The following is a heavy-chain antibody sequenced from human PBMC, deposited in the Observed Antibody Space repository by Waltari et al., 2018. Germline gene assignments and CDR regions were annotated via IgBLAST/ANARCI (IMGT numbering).Heavy chain of an antibody. D-gene: IGHD3-22*01. J-gene: IGHJ3*02. CDR1: GFTLSSYW. CDR3: ARDQWFAFDI. V-gene: IGHV3-7*01. Sequence: VQLVESGGGLVQPGGSLRLSCPASGFTLSSYWMSLVRPAPGKGLEWVANIKKDGSEEYYVDSVRGRFTISRDNAKNSLYLQMNSLRPEDTAVYYCARDQWFAFDIWGQGTMVTVSS. CDR2: IKKDGSEE.